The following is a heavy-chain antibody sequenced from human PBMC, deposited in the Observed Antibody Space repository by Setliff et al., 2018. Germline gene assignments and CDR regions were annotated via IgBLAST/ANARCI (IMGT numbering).Heavy chain of an antibody. CDR1: GYTSTTNA. CDR2: ISGYDGNT. V-gene: IGHV1-18*01. J-gene: IGHJ6*02. Sequence: ASVKVSCKASGYTSTTNALHWVRQAPGQSLEWMGWISGYDGNTKYAQNLHGRVTMTTDTSTTTAYMELRSLRSDDTAVYYCARDSRIRFTKEEGGAYYYGMDVWGQGTTVTVSS. D-gene: IGHD2-8*01. CDR3: ARDSRIRFTKEEGGAYYYGMDV.